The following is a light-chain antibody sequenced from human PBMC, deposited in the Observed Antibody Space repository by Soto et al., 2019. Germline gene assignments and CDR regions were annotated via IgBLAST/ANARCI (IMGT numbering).Light chain of an antibody. CDR1: SSNIGAGYD. J-gene: IGLJ1*01. Sequence: QSVLAQPPSVSGAPGQRVTISCTGSSSNIGAGYDVHWYQQLPGTAPKLLIYGNSNRPSGVPDRFSGSKSGTSASLAITGLQADDEADYYCQSYDSSLSLFGTGTKLSVL. V-gene: IGLV1-40*01. CDR2: GNS. CDR3: QSYDSSLSL.